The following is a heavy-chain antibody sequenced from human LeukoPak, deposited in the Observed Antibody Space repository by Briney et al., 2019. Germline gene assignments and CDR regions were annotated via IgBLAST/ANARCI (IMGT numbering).Heavy chain of an antibody. V-gene: IGHV4-59*01. CDR1: GGSSSSYY. CDR2: IYYSGST. J-gene: IGHJ3*02. CDR3: ARERGYAFDI. Sequence: SETLSLTCTVSGGSSSSYYGSWILQPPAKGLEWIGYIYYSGSTNYNPSLKSRVTISVDTSKNQFSLKLSSVTAADTAVYYCARERGYAFDIWGQGTMVTVSS. D-gene: IGHD3-16*01.